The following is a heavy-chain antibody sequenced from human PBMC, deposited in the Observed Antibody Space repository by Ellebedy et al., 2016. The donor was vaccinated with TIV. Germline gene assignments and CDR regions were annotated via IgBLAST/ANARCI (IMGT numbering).Heavy chain of an antibody. J-gene: IGHJ4*02. CDR3: ARETSGSYNY. Sequence: SLKISCAASGFTFDDYAMHWVRQAPGKGLEWVSGISWNSGSIGYADSVKGRFTISRDNAKNSLYLQMNSLRAEDTAVYYCARETSGSYNYWGQGTLVTVSS. CDR1: GFTFDDYA. CDR2: ISWNSGSI. V-gene: IGHV3-9*01. D-gene: IGHD1-26*01.